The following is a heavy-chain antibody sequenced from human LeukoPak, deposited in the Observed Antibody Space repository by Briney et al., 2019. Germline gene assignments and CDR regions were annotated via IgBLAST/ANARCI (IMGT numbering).Heavy chain of an antibody. CDR3: SRVRRDGYNPLDY. CDR2: IYYPGST. CDR1: GGSISSNY. J-gene: IGHJ4*02. V-gene: IGHV4-59*08. D-gene: IGHD5-24*01. Sequence: SETLSLTGTVPGGSISSNYWSWIRQPPGKGLDWIGYIYYPGSTNYTPSLKNLHTISLDTSNKQFSLKLSSVTAADTAVYYCSRVRRDGYNPLDYWGRGTLVTVS.